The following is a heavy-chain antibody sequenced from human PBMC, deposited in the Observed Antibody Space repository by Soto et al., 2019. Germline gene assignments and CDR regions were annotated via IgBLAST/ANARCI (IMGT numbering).Heavy chain of an antibody. CDR3: AREFYGSGSYDY. Sequence: PSETLSLTCAVSGGSISSSNWWSWVRQPPGKGLEWIGEIYHSGSTNYNPSLKCRVTISVDKSKNQFSLKLSSVTAADTAVYYCAREFYGSGSYDYWGQGTLITVSS. V-gene: IGHV4-4*02. D-gene: IGHD3-10*01. J-gene: IGHJ4*02. CDR2: IYHSGST. CDR1: GGSISSSNW.